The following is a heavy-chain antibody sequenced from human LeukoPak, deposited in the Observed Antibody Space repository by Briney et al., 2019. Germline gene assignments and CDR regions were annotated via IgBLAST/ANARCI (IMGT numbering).Heavy chain of an antibody. J-gene: IGHJ3*02. Sequence: ASVKVSCKASGYTFTSYDINWVRQATGPGLEWMGWMNPNSGDAGYAQKFQGRVTMTRNTSISTAYMELSSLRSEDTAVYYCARTRVGNTMIVVVNAFDIWGQGTMVTVSS. CDR1: GYTFTSYD. CDR3: ARTRVGNTMIVVVNAFDI. CDR2: MNPNSGDA. V-gene: IGHV1-8*01. D-gene: IGHD3-22*01.